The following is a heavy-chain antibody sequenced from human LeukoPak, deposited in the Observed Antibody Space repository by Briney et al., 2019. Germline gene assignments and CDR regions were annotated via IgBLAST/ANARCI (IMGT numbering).Heavy chain of an antibody. CDR3: ARGVRRPLNVGVTYFDY. CDR2: MYYSGST. CDR1: GCSISSYY. J-gene: IGHJ4*02. D-gene: IGHD3-22*01. Sequence: PSETLSLTCTVSGCSISSYYWSWIRQPPGKGLEWIGYMYYSGSTNYNPSLKSRVTISVDTSKNQFSLKLNSVTAADTAVYYCARGVRRPLNVGVTYFDYWGQGTLVTVSS. V-gene: IGHV4-59*01.